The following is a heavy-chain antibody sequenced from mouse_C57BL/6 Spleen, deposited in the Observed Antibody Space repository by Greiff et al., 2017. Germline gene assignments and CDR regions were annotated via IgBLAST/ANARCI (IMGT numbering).Heavy chain of an antibody. J-gene: IGHJ3*01. CDR2: IDPENGDT. CDR3: TPIYYGNYAWFAY. V-gene: IGHV14-4*01. Sequence: EVQLQQSGAELVRPGASVKLSCTASGFNIKDDYMHWVKQRPEQGLEWIGWIDPENGDTEYASKFQGKATITADTSSNTAYLQLSSLTSEDTAVYYCTPIYYGNYAWFAYWGQGTLVTVSA. D-gene: IGHD2-1*01. CDR1: GFNIKDDY.